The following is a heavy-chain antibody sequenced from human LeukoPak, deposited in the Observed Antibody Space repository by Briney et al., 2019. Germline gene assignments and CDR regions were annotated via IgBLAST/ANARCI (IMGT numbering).Heavy chain of an antibody. J-gene: IGHJ4*02. Sequence: ASVKVSCKASGYTFTDHYIHWVRQAPGQGLEWMGWMNPNSGNTGYAQKFQGRVTMTRNTSISTAYMELSSLRSEDTAVYYCARGPYYDFWSGYYTYWGQGTLVTVSS. CDR2: MNPNSGNT. CDR1: GYTFTDHY. D-gene: IGHD3-3*01. V-gene: IGHV1-8*02. CDR3: ARGPYYDFWSGYYTY.